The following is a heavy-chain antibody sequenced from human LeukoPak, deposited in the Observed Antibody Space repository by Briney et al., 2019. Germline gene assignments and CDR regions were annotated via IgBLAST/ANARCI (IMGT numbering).Heavy chain of an antibody. CDR3: ARATVAEPYDY. J-gene: IGHJ4*02. CDR2: INPSGGST. Sequence: ASVKVSCRASGYTFTGYYMHWVRQAPGQGLEWMGIINPSGGSTSYAQKFQGRVTMTRDMSTSTVYMELSSLRSEDTAVYYCARATVAEPYDYWGQGTLVTVSS. V-gene: IGHV1-46*01. CDR1: GYTFTGYY. D-gene: IGHD4-23*01.